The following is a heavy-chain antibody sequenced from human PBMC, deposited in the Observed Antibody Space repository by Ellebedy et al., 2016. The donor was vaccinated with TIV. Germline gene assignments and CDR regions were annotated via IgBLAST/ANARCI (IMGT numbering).Heavy chain of an antibody. D-gene: IGHD3-16*01. J-gene: IGHJ4*02. CDR2: ISHTGSRT. V-gene: IGHV3-23*01. CDR1: GFTFSSYA. Sequence: PGGSLRLSCAASGFTFSSYAMSWVRQAPGKGLEWVSTISHTGSRTYYADSVKGRFTISRDNSKNTLYLQVRSLRAEDTAVYYCASSRYHYYLGNTIFVYWGQGTLVTVAS. CDR3: ASSRYHYYLGNTIFVY.